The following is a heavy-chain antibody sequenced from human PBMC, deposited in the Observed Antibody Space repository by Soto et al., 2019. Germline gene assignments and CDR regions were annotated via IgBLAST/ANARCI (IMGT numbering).Heavy chain of an antibody. Sequence: SETLSLTCSVSGGSISTDGYYWSWIRQLPGKGLEWIGYIYYSGTTYYNPSLKSRLTISVDTSKNHFSLRLTSVTAADTAVYYCARDLWVEPELYYYGMDVWGQGTTVTVSS. CDR1: GGSISTDGYY. V-gene: IGHV4-30-4*08. CDR3: ARDLWVEPELYYYGMDV. CDR2: IYYSGTT. D-gene: IGHD1-1*01. J-gene: IGHJ6*02.